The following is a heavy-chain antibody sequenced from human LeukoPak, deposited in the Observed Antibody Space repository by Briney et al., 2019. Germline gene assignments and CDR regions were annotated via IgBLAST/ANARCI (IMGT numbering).Heavy chain of an antibody. CDR2: ISSGGHI. D-gene: IGHD3-22*01. CDR1: GFTFSSYG. J-gene: IGHJ4*02. V-gene: IGHV3-21*01. Sequence: PGESLRLSCAASGFTFSSYGLNWVRQAPGKGLEWVSTISSGGHIYYEDSVKGRFTISRDNAKNSLYLQMNSLRAEDTAVYYCARDQDGGKYYYDSSGYSHWGQGILVTVSS. CDR3: ARDQDGGKYYYDSSGYSH.